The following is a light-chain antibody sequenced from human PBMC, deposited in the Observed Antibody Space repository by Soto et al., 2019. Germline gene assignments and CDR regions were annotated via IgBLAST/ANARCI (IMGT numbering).Light chain of an antibody. J-gene: IGKJ1*01. CDR2: KAS. CDR1: QSIDSW. Sequence: DIQMTQSPSTLSGSGGDRVTITCRASQSIDSWLAWYQQKPGKAPKFLMYKASNLESGVPSRFSGSGSETEFTLTISSLQPDDFAIYYCQHYKSYPWTFGQGTKVDNK. CDR3: QHYKSYPWT. V-gene: IGKV1-5*03.